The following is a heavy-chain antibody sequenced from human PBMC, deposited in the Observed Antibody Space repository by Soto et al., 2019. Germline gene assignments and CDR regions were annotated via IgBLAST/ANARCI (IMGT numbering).Heavy chain of an antibody. D-gene: IGHD2-21*02. CDR2: INTYNGNT. CDR3: VRADVTLPVLGFEY. V-gene: IGHV1-18*01. CDR1: DYTFSNYA. J-gene: IGHJ4*02. Sequence: ASVKVSCKASDYTFSNYAISWVRQAPGQGLEWMGWINTYNGNTNYAQKFQGRISMTTETSTSTAYMELRSLRSDETAFYYCVRADVTLPVLGFEYWGQGTLVTVSS.